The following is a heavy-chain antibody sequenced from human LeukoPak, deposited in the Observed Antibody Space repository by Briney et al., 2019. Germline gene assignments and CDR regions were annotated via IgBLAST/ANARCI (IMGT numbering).Heavy chain of an antibody. CDR1: GFTFDDYT. CDR3: AKDGLGYPTRGDYFDY. J-gene: IGHJ4*02. D-gene: IGHD3-10*01. Sequence: GGSLRLSCAASGFTFDDYTMHWVRQAPGKGLEWVSLIGWDGGSTYYADSVKGRFTISRDNSKNSLYLQMNSLRTEDTALYYCAKDGLGYPTRGDYFDYWGQGTLVTVSS. CDR2: IGWDGGST. V-gene: IGHV3-43*01.